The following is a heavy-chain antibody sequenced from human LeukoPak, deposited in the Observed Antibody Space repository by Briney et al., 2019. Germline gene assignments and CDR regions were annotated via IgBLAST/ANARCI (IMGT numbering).Heavy chain of an antibody. J-gene: IGHJ4*02. CDR1: GFTFSDFW. Sequence: GGSLRLSCAASGFTFSDFWMHWVRQAPGKGLVWVSRINSGGTVTNYADSVKGRLTISRDNAKNSLYVQMHSMKAEDTAVYYCARGGALGTFDLWGQGTLVTVSS. CDR3: ARGGALGTFDL. CDR2: INSGGTVT. V-gene: IGHV3-74*01. D-gene: IGHD6-13*01.